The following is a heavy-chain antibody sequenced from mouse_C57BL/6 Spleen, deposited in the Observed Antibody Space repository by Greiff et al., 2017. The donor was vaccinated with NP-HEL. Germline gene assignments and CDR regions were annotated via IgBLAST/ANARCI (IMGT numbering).Heavy chain of an antibody. CDR1: GFNIKDYY. V-gene: IGHV14-2*01. J-gene: IGHJ3*01. CDR2: IDPEDGET. Sequence: VQLKESGAELVKPGASVKLSCTASGFNIKDYYMHWVKQRTEQGLEWIGRIDPEDGETKYDPKFQGKATITADTSSNTAYLQLSSLTSEDTAVYYCARRGDYDGDWFAYWGQGTLVTVSA. CDR3: ARRGDYDGDWFAY. D-gene: IGHD2-4*01.